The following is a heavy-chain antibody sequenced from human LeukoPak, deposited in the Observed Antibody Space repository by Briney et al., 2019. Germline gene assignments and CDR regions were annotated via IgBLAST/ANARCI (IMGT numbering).Heavy chain of an antibody. CDR3: ARHRAYSSSSPFDY. V-gene: IGHV4-59*08. CDR2: IYCTGST. D-gene: IGHD6-6*01. CDR1: GDSISSLY. Sequence: SETLSLTCSVSGDSISSLYWSWIRQPPGKGLEWIGYIYCTGSTNYNPSLKSRVTMFVDMSKNQFSLRLSSVTAADTAVYYCARHRAYSSSSPFDYWGQGTLVTVSS. J-gene: IGHJ4*02.